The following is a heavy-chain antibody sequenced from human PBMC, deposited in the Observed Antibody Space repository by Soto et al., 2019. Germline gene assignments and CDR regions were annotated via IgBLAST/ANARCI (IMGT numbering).Heavy chain of an antibody. J-gene: IGHJ4*02. CDR2: IRSKANSYAT. CDR1: GFTFSGSA. CDR3: TTTIGIVGASGY. Sequence: EVQLVESGGGLVQPGGSPKLSCAASGFTFSGSAMHWVRQASGKGLEWVGRIRSKANSYATAYAASVKGRFTISRDDSKNTAYLQMNSLKTEDTAVYYCTTTIGIVGASGYWGQGTLVTVSS. D-gene: IGHD1-26*01. V-gene: IGHV3-73*01.